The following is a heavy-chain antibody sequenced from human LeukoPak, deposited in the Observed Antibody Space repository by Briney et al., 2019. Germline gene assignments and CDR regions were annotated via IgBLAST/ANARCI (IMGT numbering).Heavy chain of an antibody. Sequence: GGSLRLSCAASRFPFSAYWMHWVRQVPGKGLLWVSRINADGSITVYADSVKGRFTISRDNARNTLYLQMNSLRAEDTAVYHCASDSPYYGMDVWGQGTTVTVSS. CDR2: INADGSIT. CDR3: ASDSPYYGMDV. V-gene: IGHV3-74*01. J-gene: IGHJ6*02. CDR1: RFPFSAYW.